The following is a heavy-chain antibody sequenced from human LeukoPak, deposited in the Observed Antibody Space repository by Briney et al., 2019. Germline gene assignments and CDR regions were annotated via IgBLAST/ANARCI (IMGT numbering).Heavy chain of an antibody. Sequence: GGSLRLSCAVSGFTFSSCSMSWVRQAPGKGLEWVSYISGSSSTIYYADSVKGRFTISRDNAKNSLYLQMNSLRDEDSAVYYCARDPHIAAAGTIFDYWGQGTLVTVSS. CDR3: ARDPHIAAAGTIFDY. CDR2: ISGSSSTI. D-gene: IGHD6-13*01. J-gene: IGHJ4*02. CDR1: GFTFSSCS. V-gene: IGHV3-48*02.